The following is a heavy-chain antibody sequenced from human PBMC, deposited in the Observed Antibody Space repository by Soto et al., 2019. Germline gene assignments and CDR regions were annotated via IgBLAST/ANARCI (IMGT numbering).Heavy chain of an antibody. Sequence: SETLSLTCAVYGGSFSGYYWSWIRQPPGKGLEWIGEINHSGSTNYDPSLKSRVTISVDTSKNQFSLKLSSVTAADTAVYYCAMTQGPYYYYYGMDVWGQGTTVTVSS. V-gene: IGHV4-34*01. CDR2: INHSGST. CDR3: AMTQGPYYYYYGMDV. CDR1: GGSFSGYY. J-gene: IGHJ6*02. D-gene: IGHD3-16*01.